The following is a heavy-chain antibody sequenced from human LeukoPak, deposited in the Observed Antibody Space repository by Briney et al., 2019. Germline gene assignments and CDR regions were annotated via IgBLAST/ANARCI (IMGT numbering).Heavy chain of an antibody. Sequence: SETLSLTCTVSGGSISSFYWSWIRQPPGKGLEWIGNIYYRGSTNHNPSLKSRVTISVDTSKNQFSLKLSSVTAADTAVYYCARNGYSSVENWFDPWGQGTLVTVSS. CDR1: GGSISSFY. J-gene: IGHJ5*02. CDR2: IYYRGST. D-gene: IGHD5-18*01. CDR3: ARNGYSSVENWFDP. V-gene: IGHV4-59*01.